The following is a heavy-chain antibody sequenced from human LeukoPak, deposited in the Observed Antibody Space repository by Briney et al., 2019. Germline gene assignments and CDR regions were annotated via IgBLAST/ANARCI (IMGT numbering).Heavy chain of an antibody. D-gene: IGHD6-19*01. CDR1: GFTFSSYA. CDR3: AKDPYSSGPYNWFDP. Sequence: PGGSLRLSCAASGFTFSSYAMTWVRQAPGKGLEWVSAISGSGDSTYYADSVKGLFTISRDNSKNTLYLQMNSLRAEDTAVYYCAKDPYSSGPYNWFDPWGQGTLVTVSP. CDR2: ISGSGDST. J-gene: IGHJ5*02. V-gene: IGHV3-23*01.